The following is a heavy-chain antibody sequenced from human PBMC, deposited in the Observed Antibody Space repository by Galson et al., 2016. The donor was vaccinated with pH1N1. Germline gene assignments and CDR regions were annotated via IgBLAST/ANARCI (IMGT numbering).Heavy chain of an antibody. V-gene: IGHV3-30*18. CDR1: GFTFSSYG. CDR3: AKDLSSTRNYGMDV. CDR2: VWYDGSNK. J-gene: IGHJ6*02. D-gene: IGHD2-2*01. Sequence: SLRLSCAASGFTFSSYGMHWVRQAPGKGLEWVAVVWYDGSNKYYADSVKGRSTISRDNSKNTMYLQMNSLRAEDTAMYYCAKDLSSTRNYGMDVWGQGTTVTVSS.